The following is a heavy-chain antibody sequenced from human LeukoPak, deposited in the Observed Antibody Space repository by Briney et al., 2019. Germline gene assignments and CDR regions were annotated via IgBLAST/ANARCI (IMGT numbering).Heavy chain of an antibody. Sequence: GGSLRLSCAASGFTFSSYWMHWVRHAPGKGLVWVSRINSDGSSTSYADSVKGRFTISRDNAKNTLYLQMNSLRTEDTAVYYCARDSLRTALYYMDVWGKGTTVTVSS. J-gene: IGHJ6*03. CDR2: INSDGSST. V-gene: IGHV3-74*01. CDR3: ARDSLRTALYYMDV. CDR1: GFTFSSYW.